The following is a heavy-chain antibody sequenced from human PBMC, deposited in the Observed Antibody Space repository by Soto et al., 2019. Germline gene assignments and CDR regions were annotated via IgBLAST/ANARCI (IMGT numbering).Heavy chain of an antibody. Sequence: SETLSLTCTVSGGSISSSSYYWGWIRQPPGKGLEWIGSIYYSGSTYYNPSLKSRVTISVDTSKNQFSLKLSSVTAADTAVYYCARDIAYYGSGSYYSDYYYYYYMDVWGKGTTVTLSS. CDR2: IYYSGST. D-gene: IGHD3-10*01. J-gene: IGHJ6*03. V-gene: IGHV4-39*02. CDR3: ARDIAYYGSGSYYSDYYYYYYMDV. CDR1: GGSISSSSYY.